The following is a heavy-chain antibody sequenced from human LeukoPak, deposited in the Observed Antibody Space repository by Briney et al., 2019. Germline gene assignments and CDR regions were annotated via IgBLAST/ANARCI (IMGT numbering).Heavy chain of an antibody. J-gene: IGHJ5*02. CDR1: GGSISSSSYY. D-gene: IGHD5-18*01. CDR2: IYYSGST. CDR3: ARQGGYSYVLSNWFDP. V-gene: IGHV4-39*01. Sequence: PSETLSLTCTVSGGSISSSSYYWGWIRQPPGKGLEWIGSIYYSGSTYYNPSLKSRVTISVDTSKNQFSLKLSSVTAADTAVYYCARQGGYSYVLSNWFDPWGQGTLVTVSS.